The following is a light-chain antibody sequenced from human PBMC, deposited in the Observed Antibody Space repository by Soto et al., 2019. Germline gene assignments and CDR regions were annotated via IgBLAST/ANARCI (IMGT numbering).Light chain of an antibody. J-gene: IGLJ2*01. Sequence: QSVLTQPASVSGSPGQSITISCSGTTNDVGGYNYVSWYQQHPGKAPKLLIYGVTDRPSGVSSRFSGSKSGNAASLTISGLQAEDEADYYCCSYAGDSIVVFGGGTKLTVL. CDR3: CSYAGDSIVV. CDR2: GVT. V-gene: IGLV2-14*03. CDR1: TNDVGGYNY.